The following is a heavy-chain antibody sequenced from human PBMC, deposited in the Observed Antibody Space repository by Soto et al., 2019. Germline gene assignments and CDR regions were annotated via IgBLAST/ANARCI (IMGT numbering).Heavy chain of an antibody. Sequence: SETLSLTCAVYGGSFSGYYWSWIRQPPGKGLEWIGEINHSGSTNYNPSLKSRVTISVDTSKNQFSLKLSSVTAADTAVYYCARGRPIDYWGQGTLVTVSS. J-gene: IGHJ4*02. CDR1: GGSFSGYY. V-gene: IGHV4-34*01. CDR3: ARGRPIDY. CDR2: INHSGST.